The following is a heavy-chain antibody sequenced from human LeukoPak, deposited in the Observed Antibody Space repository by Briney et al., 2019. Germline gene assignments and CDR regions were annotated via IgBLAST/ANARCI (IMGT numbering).Heavy chain of an antibody. V-gene: IGHV1-8*01. J-gene: IGHJ3*02. Sequence: ASVKVSCKASGYTFTSYDINWVRQATGQGLEWMGWMNPNSGNTSYAQKFQGRVTMTTNTSTSTAYMNLNSLRSEDTAVYYCAIQYRGSYWQDAFDIWGQGTMVTVFS. CDR3: AIQYRGSYWQDAFDI. CDR2: MNPNSGNT. D-gene: IGHD1-26*01. CDR1: GYTFTSYD.